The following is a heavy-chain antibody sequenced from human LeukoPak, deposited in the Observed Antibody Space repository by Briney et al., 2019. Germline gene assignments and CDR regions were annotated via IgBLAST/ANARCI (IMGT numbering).Heavy chain of an antibody. CDR1: GGSLSGYY. J-gene: IGHJ4*02. CDR3: ARGLSSGGNSGGGFDY. Sequence: SETLSLTCAVYGGSLSGYYWSWIRQPPGKGLEWIGEINHSGSTNYNPSLKSRVTISVDTSKNQFSLKLSSVTAADTAVNYCARGLSSGGNSGGGFDYWGQGTLVTVSS. D-gene: IGHD4-23*01. V-gene: IGHV4-34*01. CDR2: INHSGST.